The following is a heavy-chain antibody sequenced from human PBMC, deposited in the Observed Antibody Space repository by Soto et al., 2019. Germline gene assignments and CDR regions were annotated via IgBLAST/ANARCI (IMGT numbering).Heavy chain of an antibody. D-gene: IGHD6-13*01. CDR3: IWQQDFYYGRAV. CDR2: IKSKGGGGTA. CDR1: GFSFSPAW. V-gene: IGHV3-15*07. Sequence: EVQLVESGGGLVTPGGSLTLSCAASGFSFSPAWMNWVRQAPGKGLEWVGLIKSKGGGGTADYAAPVKGRFIISRDDSKNTIYLQMNSLKPEDTALYYCIWQQDFYYGRAVWGQGTRVTVS. J-gene: IGHJ6*02.